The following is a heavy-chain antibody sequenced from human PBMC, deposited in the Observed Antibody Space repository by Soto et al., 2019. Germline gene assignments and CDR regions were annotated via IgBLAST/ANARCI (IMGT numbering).Heavy chain of an antibody. CDR1: GFTFSSYS. Sequence: GGSLRLSCAASGFTFSSYSMNWVRQAPGKGLEWVSSISSSSSYIYYADSVKGRFTISRDNAKNSLYLQMNSLRAEDTAVYYCAREGAAAGNWFDPWGQGTLVTVSS. CDR2: ISSSSSYI. V-gene: IGHV3-21*01. J-gene: IGHJ5*02. CDR3: AREGAAAGNWFDP. D-gene: IGHD6-13*01.